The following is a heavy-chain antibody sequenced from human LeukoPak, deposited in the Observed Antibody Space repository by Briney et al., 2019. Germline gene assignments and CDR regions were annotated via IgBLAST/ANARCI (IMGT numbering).Heavy chain of an antibody. CDR2: IYYSGST. Sequence: SETLSLTCTVSGGSISSYYWSWIRQPPGKGLEWIGYIYYSGSTNYNPSLKSRVTISVDTSKNQFSLKLSSVTAADTAVYYCARGIGARRWLQFYYFDYWGQGTLVTVSS. CDR3: ARGIGARRWLQFYYFDY. D-gene: IGHD5-12*01. V-gene: IGHV4-59*08. CDR1: GGSISSYY. J-gene: IGHJ4*02.